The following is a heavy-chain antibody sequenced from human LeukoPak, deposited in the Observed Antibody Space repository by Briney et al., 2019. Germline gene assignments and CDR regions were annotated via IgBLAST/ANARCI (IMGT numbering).Heavy chain of an antibody. CDR3: ARLWDSTGLYFYYYMDV. V-gene: IGHV4-39*01. J-gene: IGHJ6*03. CDR1: GVSIRSDTYY. D-gene: IGHD6-25*01. CDR2: YHNGNS. Sequence: SGTLSLTCIVSGVSIRSDTYYWGWIRQPPGKGLEWIGNYHNGNSYYNPSLKSRVTISEDTSGNQFSLRVTSVTAADTAVYYCARLWDSTGLYFYYYMDVWGEGTTVTVSS.